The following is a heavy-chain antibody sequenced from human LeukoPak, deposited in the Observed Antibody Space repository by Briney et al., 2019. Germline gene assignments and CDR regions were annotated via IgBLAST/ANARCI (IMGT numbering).Heavy chain of an antibody. CDR3: ARQLFEWEQRGPFDY. Sequence: GESLKISCKGSGYSFTSYWIGWVRQMPGKGLEWMGIIYPGDSDTRYSPSFQGQVTISADKSISTAYLQWSSLKASDTAMYYCARQLFEWEQRGPFDYWGQGTLVTVSS. J-gene: IGHJ4*02. D-gene: IGHD1-26*01. V-gene: IGHV5-51*01. CDR2: IYPGDSDT. CDR1: GYSFTSYW.